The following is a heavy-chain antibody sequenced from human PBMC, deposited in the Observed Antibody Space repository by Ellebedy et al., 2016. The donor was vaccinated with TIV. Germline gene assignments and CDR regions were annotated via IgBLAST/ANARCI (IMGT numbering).Heavy chain of an antibody. Sequence: LRLSCTVSGGSVSSGGHSWTWIRQAPGKGLEWIGYVYHGGSTYFNPSLNSRVSISVDSSKNQFSLRLTSVTTADTAIYYCASAVLSNYYYYGMDIWGQGTTVIVS. CDR2: VYHGGST. D-gene: IGHD3-16*01. CDR3: ASAVLSNYYYYGMDI. CDR1: GGSVSSGGHS. J-gene: IGHJ6*02. V-gene: IGHV4-30-2*01.